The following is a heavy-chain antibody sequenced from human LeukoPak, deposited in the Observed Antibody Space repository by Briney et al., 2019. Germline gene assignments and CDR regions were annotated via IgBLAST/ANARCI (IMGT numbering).Heavy chain of an antibody. CDR3: ARLKYYGSGNLYYFDY. V-gene: IGHV4-34*01. D-gene: IGHD3-10*01. CDR1: GGSFSGYY. Sequence: SETLSLTCAVYGGSFSGYYWSWIRQPPGKGLEWIGEINHSGSTNYNPSLKSRVTISVDTSKNQFSLKLSSVTTADTAVYYCARLKYYGSGNLYYFDYWGQGTLVTVSS. CDR2: INHSGST. J-gene: IGHJ4*02.